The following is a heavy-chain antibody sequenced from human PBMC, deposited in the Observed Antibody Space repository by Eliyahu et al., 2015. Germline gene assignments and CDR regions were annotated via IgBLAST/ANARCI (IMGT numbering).Heavy chain of an antibody. CDR3: AISLGGARDY. CDR1: GGSFSGYY. D-gene: IGHD3-16*01. Sequence: QVQLQQWGAGLLKPSETLSLTCXVYGGSFSGYYWSWIRQPPGKGLEWIGEINHSGSTNYNPSLKSRVTISVDTSKNQFSLKLSSVTAADTAVYYCAISLGGARDYWGQGTLVTVSS. CDR2: INHSGST. V-gene: IGHV4-34*01. J-gene: IGHJ4*02.